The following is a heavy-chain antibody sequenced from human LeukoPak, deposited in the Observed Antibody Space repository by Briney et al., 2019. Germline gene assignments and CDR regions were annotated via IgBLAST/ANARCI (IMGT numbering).Heavy chain of an antibody. J-gene: IGHJ4*02. Sequence: ASVKVSCKASGYTFTSYDINWVRPATGQGLEWMGWMNPNSGNTGYAQNFQGRVTITRDTSISTAYMELNSLRSEDTAVYYCARGDYCSVGSCHSRYWGQGTLVTVSS. V-gene: IGHV1-8*01. D-gene: IGHD2-15*01. CDR3: ARGDYCSVGSCHSRY. CDR1: GYTFTSYD. CDR2: MNPNSGNT.